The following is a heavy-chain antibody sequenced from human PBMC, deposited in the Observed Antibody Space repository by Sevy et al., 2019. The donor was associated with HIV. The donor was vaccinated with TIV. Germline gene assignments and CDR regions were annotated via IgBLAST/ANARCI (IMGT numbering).Heavy chain of an antibody. CDR2: FFYGESS. D-gene: IGHD5-12*01. Sequence: SETLSLTCTVSGDSFLSSHYFWGWIRQPPGKGLEWIGSFFYGESSHYNPSLKSRVTMSADASKNQFSLRLTSVTAADTAIYYCARPRGKYSGYHYEHWGPGVLVTVSS. CDR1: GDSFLSSHYF. J-gene: IGHJ4*02. V-gene: IGHV4-39*01. CDR3: ARPRGKYSGYHYEH.